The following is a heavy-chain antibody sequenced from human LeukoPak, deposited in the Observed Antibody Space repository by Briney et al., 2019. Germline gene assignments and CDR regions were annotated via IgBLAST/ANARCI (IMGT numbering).Heavy chain of an antibody. CDR2: IYYTGDT. CDR3: ARAQNNSAWLWDY. CDR1: GDSISSQY. J-gene: IGHJ4*02. V-gene: IGHV4-59*11. D-gene: IGHD6-19*01. Sequence: PSETLSLTCSVSGDSISSQYLSWIRQPPGQRLEWIGYIYYTGDTNYNPSLKSRVTISVDTSKNQFSLKLSSVTAADTAVYYCARAQNNSAWLWDYWGQGTLVTVSS.